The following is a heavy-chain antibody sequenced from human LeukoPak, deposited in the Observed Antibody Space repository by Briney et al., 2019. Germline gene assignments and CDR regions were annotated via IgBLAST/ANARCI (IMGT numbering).Heavy chain of an antibody. V-gene: IGHV3-74*01. Sequence: PGGSLRLSCAASGFTFSNYWMHWVRQAPGKGLVWVSRINSDGIDTSYADSVKGRFTISRDNAKNTLYLQMNSLRAEDTAVYYCARGTWATLYYYYMDVWGKGTTVTVSS. CDR2: INSDGIDT. CDR3: ARGTWATLYYYYMDV. CDR1: GFTFSNYW. D-gene: IGHD5-24*01. J-gene: IGHJ6*03.